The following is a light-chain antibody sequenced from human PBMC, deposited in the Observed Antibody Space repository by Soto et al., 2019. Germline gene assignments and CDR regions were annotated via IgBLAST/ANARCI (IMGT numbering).Light chain of an antibody. J-gene: IGLJ1*01. Sequence: QSVLTQPPSTSGSPGQSVTISCTGTSSDVGGYNYVSWYQQHPGKAPKLMIYEVSQRPSGVPDRFSGSKSGNTASLTVSGLQADDEADYYCSSYAGSNNLGVFGTGTKLTVL. CDR3: SSYAGSNNLGV. CDR2: EVS. V-gene: IGLV2-8*01. CDR1: SSDVGGYNY.